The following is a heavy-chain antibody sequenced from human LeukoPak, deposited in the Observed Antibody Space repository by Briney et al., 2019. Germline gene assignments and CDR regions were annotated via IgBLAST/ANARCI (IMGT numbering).Heavy chain of an antibody. V-gene: IGHV3-66*01. J-gene: IGHJ4*02. CDR3: ARDPRQYYFDY. CDR2: IYAGGNT. CDR1: GFTVSSNY. Sequence: PGGSLRLSCAVSGFTVSSNYMSWVRQAPGKGLEWVSIIYAGGNTYFTDAVKGRFIISRDNSKNTVYLQMKSLRAEDTAVYYCARDPRQYYFDYWGQGTLVTVSS.